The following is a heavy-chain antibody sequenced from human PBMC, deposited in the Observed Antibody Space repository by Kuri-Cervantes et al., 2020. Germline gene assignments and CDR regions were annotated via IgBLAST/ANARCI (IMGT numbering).Heavy chain of an antibody. Sequence: GESLKISCAASGFTFDDYAMHWVRQAPGKGLVWVSRISSDGSSTSYADSVKGRFTISRDNAKNTLYLQMNSLRVEDMALYYCGRVRGGYSGDAFDLWGRGTTVTVSS. D-gene: IGHD1-1*01. CDR3: GRVRGGYSGDAFDL. CDR1: GFTFDDYA. V-gene: IGHV3-74*01. J-gene: IGHJ3*01. CDR2: ISSDGSST.